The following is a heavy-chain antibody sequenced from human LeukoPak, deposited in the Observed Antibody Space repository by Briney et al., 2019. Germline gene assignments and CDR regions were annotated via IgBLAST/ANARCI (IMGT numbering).Heavy chain of an antibody. J-gene: IGHJ4*02. V-gene: IGHV3-33*06. CDR1: GFTFSSYG. CDR3: AKEGGDYDSSGLGY. Sequence: GGSLRLSCAASGFTFSSYGMHWARQAPGKGLEWVAIIWYDGSNKYYADSVKGRFTISRDNSKNTLYLQINSLRAEDTAVYYCAKEGGDYDSSGLGYWGQGTLVTVSS. D-gene: IGHD3-22*01. CDR2: IWYDGSNK.